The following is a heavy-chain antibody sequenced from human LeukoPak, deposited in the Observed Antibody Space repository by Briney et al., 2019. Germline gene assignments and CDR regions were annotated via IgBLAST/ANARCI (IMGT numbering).Heavy chain of an antibody. CDR1: GFTFSSYA. CDR3: APDLRGSAWSLDD. Sequence: PGGSLRLSCAASGFTFSSYAMSWVRQAPGKGLEWVSLISGSGASTYYPDSVKGRFTISRDNSTTTVSLQMNSLRAEDTAIYYCAPDLRGSAWSLDDWGQGTLVTVSS. CDR2: ISGSGAST. V-gene: IGHV3-23*01. J-gene: IGHJ4*02. D-gene: IGHD6-13*01.